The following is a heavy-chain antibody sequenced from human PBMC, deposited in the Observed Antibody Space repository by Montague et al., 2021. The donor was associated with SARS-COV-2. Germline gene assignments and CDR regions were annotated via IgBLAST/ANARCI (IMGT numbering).Heavy chain of an antibody. CDR2: IYYSGST. V-gene: IGHV4-39*01. CDR3: ASPRYGDGGFDP. Sequence: SETLSLTCTVSGGSISSSSYYWGWIRQPPGKGLEWIGSIYYSGSTYYNPSLKSRVTISVDTSKNQFSLKLSSVAAADTAVYYCASPRYGDGGFDPWGQGTLVTVSS. J-gene: IGHJ5*02. CDR1: GGSISSSSYY. D-gene: IGHD4-17*01.